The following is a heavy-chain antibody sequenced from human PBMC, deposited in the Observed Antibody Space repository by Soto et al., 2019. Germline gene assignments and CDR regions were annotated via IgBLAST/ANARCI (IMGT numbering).Heavy chain of an antibody. V-gene: IGHV4-34*01. CDR3: ARFRSYCSGGSCYSPFDY. CDR2: INHTGST. Sequence: QVQLQQWGAGLLKPSETLSLTCAVYGGSFSGYYWSWVRQPPGKVLEWIGEINHTGSTNYNPSLKSRVTISVGTSKTQFSLKLSSVTAADTAVYYCARFRSYCSGGSCYSPFDYWGQGTLVTVSS. J-gene: IGHJ4*02. D-gene: IGHD2-15*01. CDR1: GGSFSGYY.